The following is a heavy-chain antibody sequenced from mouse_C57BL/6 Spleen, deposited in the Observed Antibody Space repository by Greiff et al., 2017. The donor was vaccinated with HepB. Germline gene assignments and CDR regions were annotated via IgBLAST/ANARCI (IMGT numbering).Heavy chain of an antibody. Sequence: EVKLVESGGDLVKPGGSLKLSCAASGFTFSSYGMSWVRQTPDKRLEWVATISSGGSYTYYPDSVKGRFTISRDNAKNTLYLQMSSLKSEDTAMYDCARRPFTTVVAHYYAMDYWGQGTSVTVSS. CDR2: ISSGGSYT. CDR3: ARRPFTTVVAHYYAMDY. V-gene: IGHV5-6*02. J-gene: IGHJ4*01. D-gene: IGHD1-1*01. CDR1: GFTFSSYG.